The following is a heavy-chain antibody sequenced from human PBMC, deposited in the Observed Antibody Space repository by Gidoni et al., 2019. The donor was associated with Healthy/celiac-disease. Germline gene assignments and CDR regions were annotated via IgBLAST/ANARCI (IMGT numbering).Heavy chain of an antibody. V-gene: IGHV4-39*01. D-gene: IGHD2-15*01. Sequence: QLQLQESGPGLVKPSETLSLTCPVPGGSISSSSYYWGWIRQPPGKGLEWIGSIYYSGSTYYNPSLKSRVTISVDTSKNQFSLKLSSVTAADTAVYYCARLTRIGDFDYWGQGTLVTVSS. CDR1: GGSISSSSYY. CDR2: IYYSGST. J-gene: IGHJ4*02. CDR3: ARLTRIGDFDY.